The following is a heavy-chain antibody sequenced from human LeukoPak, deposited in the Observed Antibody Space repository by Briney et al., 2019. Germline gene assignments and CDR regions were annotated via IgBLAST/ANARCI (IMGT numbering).Heavy chain of an antibody. D-gene: IGHD6-13*01. V-gene: IGHV4-4*07. CDR2: FYASGTT. CDR1: GGSIVSHY. Sequence: SETLSLTCTVSGGSIVSHYWDWIRQPAGRGLEWIGRFYASGTTNTSPSLKSRVTMSVDTSKNQFSLKLSSVTAADTAVYYCAKDSSTWGNLAGHFDSWGQGTLVTVSS. CDR3: AKDSSTWGNLAGHFDS. J-gene: IGHJ4*02.